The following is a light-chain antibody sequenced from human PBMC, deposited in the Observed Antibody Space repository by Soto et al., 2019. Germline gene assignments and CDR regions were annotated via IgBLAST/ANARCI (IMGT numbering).Light chain of an antibody. J-gene: IGKJ2*01. CDR2: QAS. CDR1: QSIDTW. CDR3: QQYNTYSYT. V-gene: IGKV1-5*03. Sequence: DIQITQSPSTLSASVGDRVIITCRASQSIDTWLAWYQQKPGKAPKLLIYQASLLESGVPSRFSGSGSGTEVTLPISSLQPDDVAPYYCQQYNTYSYTFGRGKKLEIQ.